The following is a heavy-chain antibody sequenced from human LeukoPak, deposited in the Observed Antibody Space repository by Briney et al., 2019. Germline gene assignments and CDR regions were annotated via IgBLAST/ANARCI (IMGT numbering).Heavy chain of an antibody. Sequence: GGSLRLSCAAPGFTFSSYWMHWVRQAPGKGLVWVSRIKTDVISTTYADSVKGRFTISRDNAKNTLYLQMNSLRAEDTAVYYCARDNFGIDYWGQGTLVTVSS. CDR3: ARDNFGIDY. J-gene: IGHJ4*02. CDR2: IKTDVIST. D-gene: IGHD3-3*01. CDR1: GFTFSSYW. V-gene: IGHV3-74*01.